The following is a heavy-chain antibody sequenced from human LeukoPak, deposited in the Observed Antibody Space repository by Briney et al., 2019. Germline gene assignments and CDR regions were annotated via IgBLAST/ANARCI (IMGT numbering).Heavy chain of an antibody. CDR2: INHSGST. J-gene: IGHJ4*02. D-gene: IGHD6-19*01. V-gene: IGHV4-34*01. CDR1: GGSFSGYY. CDR3: ARETSLAGFASGLGFNY. Sequence: SETLSLTCAVYGGSFSGYYWSWIRQPPGKGLEWIGEINHSGSTNYNPSLKSRVTISVDTSKNQFSLKLTSVTAADTATYYCARETSLAGFASGLGFNYWGQGILVPSPQ.